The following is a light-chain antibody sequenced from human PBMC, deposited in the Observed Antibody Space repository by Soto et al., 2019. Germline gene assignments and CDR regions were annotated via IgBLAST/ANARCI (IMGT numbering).Light chain of an antibody. Sequence: EIVLTQSPGTLSLSPGERATLYCRASQSVGSNYLAWYQQKPGQAPRILIYGASSRATGIPDRFSGSGSGADFTLTISRLEPEDFAVYYCQQYTTSPFTFGPGPKWISN. CDR3: QQYTTSPFT. CDR1: QSVGSNY. V-gene: IGKV3-20*01. J-gene: IGKJ3*01. CDR2: GAS.